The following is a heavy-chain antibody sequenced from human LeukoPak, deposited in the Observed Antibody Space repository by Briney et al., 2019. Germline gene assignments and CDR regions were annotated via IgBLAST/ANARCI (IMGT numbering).Heavy chain of an antibody. CDR2: IYSDGST. CDR3: ARDLDSYGSY. J-gene: IGHJ4*02. V-gene: IGHV3-53*01. D-gene: IGHD5-18*01. CDR1: GCIVSSSY. Sequence: GGSLRLSCAASGCIVSSSYMSWVRQAPGKGLEWVLVIYSDGSTYYADSVKGRFTISRDNSKNTLYLQMNSLRAEDTAVYYCARDLDSYGSYWGQGTLVTVSS.